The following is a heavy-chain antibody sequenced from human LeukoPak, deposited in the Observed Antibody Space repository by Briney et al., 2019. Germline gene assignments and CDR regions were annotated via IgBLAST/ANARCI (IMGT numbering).Heavy chain of an antibody. D-gene: IGHD3-22*01. Sequence: SETLSLTCAVYGGSFGGYYWSWIRQPPGKGLEWIGYIYYSGSTNYNPSLKSRVTISVDTSKNQFSLKLSSVTAADTAVYYCARVQVQYYYDSSGYSMDYWGQGTLVTVSS. J-gene: IGHJ4*02. V-gene: IGHV4-59*01. CDR1: GGSFGGYY. CDR2: IYYSGST. CDR3: ARVQVQYYYDSSGYSMDY.